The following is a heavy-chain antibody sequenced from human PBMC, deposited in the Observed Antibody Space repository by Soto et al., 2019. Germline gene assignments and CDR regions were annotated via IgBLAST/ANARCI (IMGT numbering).Heavy chain of an antibody. J-gene: IGHJ5*02. CDR2: IHHSVST. CDR3: ARVPSP. Sequence: PSETLSLTCAVSGGSISSGGYSWSWIRQPPGKGLEWIGYIHHSVSTYYNPSLKSRVTISVDRSKNQFSLKLSSVTAADTAVYYCARVPSPWGQGTLVTVSS. V-gene: IGHV4-30-2*01. CDR1: GGSISSGGYS.